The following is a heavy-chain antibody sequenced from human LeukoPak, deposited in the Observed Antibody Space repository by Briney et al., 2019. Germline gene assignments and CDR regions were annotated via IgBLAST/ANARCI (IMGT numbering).Heavy chain of an antibody. V-gene: IGHV1-3*01. Sequence: ASVKVSCKASGYTFTDYTMHWLRQAPGQRLDWMGWINGGSGNTKYSPEFQGRVTITRDTSASTAYMELSSLRSEDTAVYYCTNPRYDSSGYYYVDWGQGTLVTVSS. CDR1: GYTFTDYT. D-gene: IGHD3-22*01. CDR3: TNPRYDSSGYYYVD. J-gene: IGHJ4*02. CDR2: INGGSGNT.